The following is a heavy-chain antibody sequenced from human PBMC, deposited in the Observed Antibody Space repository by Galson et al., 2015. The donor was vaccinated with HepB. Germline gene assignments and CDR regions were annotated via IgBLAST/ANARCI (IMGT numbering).Heavy chain of an antibody. Sequence: CAISGDSVSSNSADWNYIRQSPPRGLECLGRTYYMSKWYNHYAVSVKSRVTVNPDTSKNHFSLQLNSATPEDTAVYYCARDYGGNPTLYALDIWGQGTMVTVSS. V-gene: IGHV6-1*01. CDR3: ARDYGGNPTLYALDI. CDR1: GDSVSSNSAD. J-gene: IGHJ3*02. CDR2: TYYMSKWYN. D-gene: IGHD4-23*01.